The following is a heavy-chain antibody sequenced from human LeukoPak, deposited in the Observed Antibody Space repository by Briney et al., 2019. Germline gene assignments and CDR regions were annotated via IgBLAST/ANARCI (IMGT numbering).Heavy chain of an antibody. J-gene: IGHJ4*02. D-gene: IGHD3-16*01. CDR3: ARDHLASGSYSSGERVH. CDR2: ISANGNT. CDR1: GYTLSGYG. V-gene: IGHV1-18*01. Sequence: ASVKVSCKASGYTLSGYGTSWVRQAPGQGLEWMGWISANGNTNYIPKLQGRVTMTPDTSTTTVYMELTSLRSDDTAVYYCARDHLASGSYSSGERVHWGQGTLVTVSS.